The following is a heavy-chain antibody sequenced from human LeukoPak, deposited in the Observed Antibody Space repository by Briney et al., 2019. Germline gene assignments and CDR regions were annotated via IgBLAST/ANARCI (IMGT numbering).Heavy chain of an antibody. V-gene: IGHV3-7*01. J-gene: IGHJ5*02. CDR2: IKQDGSEK. CDR1: GFTFSSYW. Sequence: PGGPLRLSCAASGFTFSSYWMSWVRQAPGKGLEWVANIKQDGSEKYYVDSVKGRFTISRDNAKNSLYLQMNSLRAEDTAVYYCAGSYSGYDCWFDPWGQGTLVTVSS. D-gene: IGHD5-12*01. CDR3: AGSYSGYDCWFDP.